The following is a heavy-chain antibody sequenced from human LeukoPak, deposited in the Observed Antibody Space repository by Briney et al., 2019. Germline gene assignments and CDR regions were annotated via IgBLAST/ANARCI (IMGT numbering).Heavy chain of an antibody. CDR1: GFTLSSYA. D-gene: IGHD5-12*01. J-gene: IGHJ4*02. Sequence: GGSLRLAWAAYGFTLSSYAMRWVRQAPGKGLEWVSAISGSGGSTYYAASVKGRFTISRDNYKNTLYLQMNSLTAEDTAVSYCAKGASYFDYWGQGTLVTVSS. CDR3: AKGASYFDY. CDR2: ISGSGGST. V-gene: IGHV3-23*01.